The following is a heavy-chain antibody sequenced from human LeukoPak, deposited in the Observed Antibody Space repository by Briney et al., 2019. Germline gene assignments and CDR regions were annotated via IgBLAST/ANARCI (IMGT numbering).Heavy chain of an antibody. CDR3: ARAHAYCGGDCYSGFDY. Sequence: GASLKVSCKASGRTFRSYAISWVRQAPGQGPEWMGWIIPIFGTANYAQKFQGRVTITADESTSTAYMELSSLRSEDTAVYYCARAHAYCGGDCYSGFDYWGQGTLVTVSS. CDR1: GRTFRSYA. D-gene: IGHD2-21*02. J-gene: IGHJ4*02. CDR2: IIPIFGTA. V-gene: IGHV1-69*13.